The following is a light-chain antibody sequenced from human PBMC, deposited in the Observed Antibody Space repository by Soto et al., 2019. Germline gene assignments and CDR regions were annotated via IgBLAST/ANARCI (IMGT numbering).Light chain of an antibody. CDR3: QQYNDWPPLT. CDR2: ATS. Sequence: ETVLTESPATLSVSPGERATLSCRASQSVSNNLAWYQQKPGQAPRLLMYATSTRATGIPARFSGSGSGTEFTLTISSLQSEDFAVYYCQQYNDWPPLTFGGGTKVDIK. V-gene: IGKV3-15*01. CDR1: QSVSNN. J-gene: IGKJ4*01.